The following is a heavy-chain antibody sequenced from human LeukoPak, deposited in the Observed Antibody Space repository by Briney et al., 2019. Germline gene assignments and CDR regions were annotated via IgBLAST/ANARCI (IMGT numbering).Heavy chain of an antibody. D-gene: IGHD6-6*01. CDR1: GYTFTGYY. CDR3: ARASIAARRGTKEYFQH. CDR2: INPNSGGT. J-gene: IGHJ1*01. Sequence: ASVKVSCKASGYTFTGYYMNWVQQAPGQGLEWIGRINPNSGGTNYAQKFQGRVTMTRDTSISTAYMELSRLRSGDTAVYYCARASIAARRGTKEYFQHWGQGTLVTVSS. V-gene: IGHV1-2*06.